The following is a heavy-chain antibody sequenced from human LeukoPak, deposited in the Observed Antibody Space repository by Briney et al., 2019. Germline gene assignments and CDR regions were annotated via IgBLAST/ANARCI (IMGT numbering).Heavy chain of an antibody. J-gene: IGHJ4*02. Sequence: PGGSLRLSCAASGFTFSSYAMHWVRQAPGKGLEYVSAISSNGGSTYYANSVKGRFTISRDNSKNTLYLQMNSLRAEDTAVYYCAHQGSYSGNYYSVFWGQGTLVTVSS. D-gene: IGHD1-26*01. CDR1: GFTFSSYA. V-gene: IGHV3-64*01. CDR3: AHQGSYSGNYYSVF. CDR2: ISSNGGST.